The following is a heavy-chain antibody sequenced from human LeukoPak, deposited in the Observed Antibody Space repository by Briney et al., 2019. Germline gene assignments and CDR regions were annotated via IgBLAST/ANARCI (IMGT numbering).Heavy chain of an antibody. V-gene: IGHV3-33*01. CDR2: ICYDGSNK. D-gene: IGHD3-22*01. CDR1: GFTFSSYG. J-gene: IGHJ5*02. Sequence: PGRSLRLSCAASGFTFSSYGMHWVRQAPGKGLEGGAVICYDGSNKYYADSVKGRFTISRDNSKNTLYLQMNSLRAEDTAVYYCARDPDSSGYYSTGGWFDPWGQGTLVTVSS. CDR3: ARDPDSSGYYSTGGWFDP.